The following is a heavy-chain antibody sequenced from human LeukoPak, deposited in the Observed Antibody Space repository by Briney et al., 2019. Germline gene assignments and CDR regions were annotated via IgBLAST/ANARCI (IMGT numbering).Heavy chain of an antibody. V-gene: IGHV3-23*01. J-gene: IGHJ4*02. CDR2: ISGSGDST. CDR3: AKRLSFGVAIGDFDY. D-gene: IGHD3-3*01. Sequence: GGSLRLSCAASGFTFSNYAMSWVRQTPGKGLEWVSAISGSGDSTYYADSVKGRFTISRDSSMETLYLQMNSLRAEDTATYFCAKRLSFGVAIGDFDYWGQGTLVTVSS. CDR1: GFTFSNYA.